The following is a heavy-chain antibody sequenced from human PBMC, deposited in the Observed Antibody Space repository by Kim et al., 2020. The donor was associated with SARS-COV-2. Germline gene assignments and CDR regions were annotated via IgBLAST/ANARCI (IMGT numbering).Heavy chain of an antibody. CDR1: GFTFSDYY. CDR2: ISSSSSYT. Sequence: GGSLRLSCAASGFTFSDYYMSWIRQAPGKGLEWVSYISSSSSYTNYADSVKGRFTISRDNAKNSLYLQMNSLRAEDTAVYYCARGDYDILTGYYYYFDYWGQGTLVTVSS. CDR3: ARGDYDILTGYYYYFDY. V-gene: IGHV3-11*06. D-gene: IGHD3-9*01. J-gene: IGHJ4*02.